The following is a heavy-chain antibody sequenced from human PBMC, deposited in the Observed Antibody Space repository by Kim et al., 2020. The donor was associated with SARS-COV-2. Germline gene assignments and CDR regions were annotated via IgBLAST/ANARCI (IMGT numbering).Heavy chain of an antibody. CDR3: ARVGYYGSGSYRALDY. D-gene: IGHD3-10*01. V-gene: IGHV1-3*01. CDR1: GYTFTSYA. Sequence: ASVKVSCKASGYTFTSYAMHWVRQAPGQRLEWMGWINAGNGNTKYSQKFQGRVTITRDTSASTAYMELSSLRSEDTAVYYCARVGYYGSGSYRALDYWGQGTLVTVSS. CDR2: INAGNGNT. J-gene: IGHJ4*02.